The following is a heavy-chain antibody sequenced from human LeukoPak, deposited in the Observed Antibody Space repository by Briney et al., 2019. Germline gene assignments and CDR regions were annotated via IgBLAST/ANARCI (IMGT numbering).Heavy chain of an antibody. Sequence: ASVKVSCKASGYTFTCYYMHWVRQAPGQGLEWMGWMNPNSGNTGYAQKFQGRVTMTRNTSISTAYMELSSLRSEDTAVYYCARGHQKTYTHYYYYGMDVWGQGTTVTVSS. V-gene: IGHV1-8*02. CDR1: GYTFTCYY. D-gene: IGHD3-16*01. CDR2: MNPNSGNT. J-gene: IGHJ6*02. CDR3: ARGHQKTYTHYYYYGMDV.